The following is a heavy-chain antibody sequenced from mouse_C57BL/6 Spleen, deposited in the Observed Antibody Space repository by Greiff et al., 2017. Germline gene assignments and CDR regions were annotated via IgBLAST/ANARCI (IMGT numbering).Heavy chain of an antibody. D-gene: IGHD1-1*02. J-gene: IGHJ2*01. CDR1: GYTFTDYY. CDR3: ARGPTYYGGFDY. V-gene: IGHV1-76*01. CDR2: IYPGSGNT. Sequence: VQLQESGAELVRPGASVKLSCTASGYTFTDYYINWVKQRPGQGLEWIARIYPGSGNTYYNEKVKGKATLTAEKSSSTAYMQLSSLTSEDSAVYFCARGPTYYGGFDYWGQGTTLTVSS.